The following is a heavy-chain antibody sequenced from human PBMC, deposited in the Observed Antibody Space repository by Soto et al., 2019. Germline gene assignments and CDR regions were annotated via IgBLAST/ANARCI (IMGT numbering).Heavy chain of an antibody. V-gene: IGHV1-2*04. Sequence: GASVKVSCKASGGTFSSYAISWVRQAPGQGLEWMGWINPNSGGTNYAQKFQGWVTMTRDTSISTAYMELSRLRSDDTAVYYCARGRYYDSTTPNYRMDVWGQGTTVTVSS. CDR2: INPNSGGT. CDR3: ARGRYYDSTTPNYRMDV. CDR1: GGTFSSYA. J-gene: IGHJ6*02. D-gene: IGHD3-3*01.